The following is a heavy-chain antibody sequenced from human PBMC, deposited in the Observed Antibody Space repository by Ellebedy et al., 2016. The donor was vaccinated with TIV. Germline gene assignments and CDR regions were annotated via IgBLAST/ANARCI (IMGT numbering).Heavy chain of an antibody. J-gene: IGHJ4*02. CDR1: GDFLMSYY. V-gene: IGHV4-59*08. CDR3: ARQWGGSVQY. D-gene: IGHD1-26*01. CDR2: VYDSGTT. Sequence: MPSETLSLTCTVSGDFLMSYYWGWIRQSPRKELEWIGYVYDSGTTAYNPSLKSRVTLSSDTSKKPFSLKVTSVTAADTAGYYCARQWGGSVQYWGQGTLVTVSS.